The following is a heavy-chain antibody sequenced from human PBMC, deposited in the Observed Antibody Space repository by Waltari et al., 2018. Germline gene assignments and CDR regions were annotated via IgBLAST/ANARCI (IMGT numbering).Heavy chain of an antibody. Sequence: EVLLMESGGGLVKPGGSLRLSCAVSGFMFNTYDMHGVRQAPGKGPEWVSMSTRSASFIYYANAVKGRFTVSRDDAEKSLCLQMDSLTVEDTAVYYCARSSPQGTPGGIDHWGQGTLVTVSS. CDR3: ARSSPQGTPGGIDH. V-gene: IGHV3-21*01. CDR1: GFMFNTYD. D-gene: IGHD1-26*01. CDR2: STRSASFI. J-gene: IGHJ5*02.